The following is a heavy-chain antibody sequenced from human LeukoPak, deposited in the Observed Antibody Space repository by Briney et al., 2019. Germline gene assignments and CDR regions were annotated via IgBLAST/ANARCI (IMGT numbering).Heavy chain of an antibody. CDR2: IIPIFGTA. CDR3: ARWAGDGYNYYFDH. CDR1: GGTFSSYA. Sequence: SVKVSCKASGGTFSSYAISWVRQAPGQGLGWMGGIIPIFGTANYAQKFQGRVTITTDESTSTAYMELSSLRSEDTAVYYCARWAGDGYNYYFDHWGQGTLVTVSS. V-gene: IGHV1-69*05. J-gene: IGHJ4*02. D-gene: IGHD5-24*01.